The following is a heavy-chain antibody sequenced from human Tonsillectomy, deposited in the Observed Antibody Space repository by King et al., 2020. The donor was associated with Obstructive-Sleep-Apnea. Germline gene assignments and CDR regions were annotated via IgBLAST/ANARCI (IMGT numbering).Heavy chain of an antibody. CDR1: GDFISSGESY. D-gene: IGHD4-17*01. CDR2: IHKSGQT. J-gene: IGHJ4*02. Sequence: PLQESGPGLVNPSQTLSLTCAVSGDFISSGESYWGWIRQKPGKALEWIGSIHKSGQTYYDPSLKSRTSVSLDTSKKHFSLKLSSVSSADTAVYYCARDPVRLRGHTYAYWGQGTLVTVSS. V-gene: IGHV4-31*11. CDR3: ARDPVRLRGHTYAY.